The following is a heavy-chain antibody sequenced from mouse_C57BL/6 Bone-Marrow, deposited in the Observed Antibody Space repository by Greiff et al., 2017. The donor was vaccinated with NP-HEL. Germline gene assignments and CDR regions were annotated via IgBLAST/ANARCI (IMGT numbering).Heavy chain of an antibody. Sequence: VKLQESGAELVRPGASVKLSCKASGYTFTDYYINWVKQRPGQGLEWIARIYPGSGNTYYNEKFKGKATLTAEKSSSTAYMQLSSLTSADSAVYFCAREGIYYYAMDYWGQGTSVTVSS. CDR2: IYPGSGNT. CDR1: GYTFTDYY. CDR3: AREGIYYYAMDY. V-gene: IGHV1-76*01. J-gene: IGHJ4*01.